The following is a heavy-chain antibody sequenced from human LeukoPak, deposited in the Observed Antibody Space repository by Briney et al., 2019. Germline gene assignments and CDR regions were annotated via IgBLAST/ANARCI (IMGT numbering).Heavy chain of an antibody. CDR2: IRSKNDGGTI. V-gene: IGHV3-15*01. CDR1: GFTFSNAW. J-gene: IGHJ4*02. D-gene: IGHD3-22*01. CDR3: TTDRTMKGY. Sequence: GGSLSLSCAASGFTFSNAWMAWVRQAPGKGLEWVGRIRSKNDGGTIGYTAPVKDRFTISRDDSKNTLYLQMNSLEIEDTAVYFCTTDRTMKGYWGQGTLVTVSS.